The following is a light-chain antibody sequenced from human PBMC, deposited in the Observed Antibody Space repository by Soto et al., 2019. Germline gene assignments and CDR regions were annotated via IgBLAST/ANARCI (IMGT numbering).Light chain of an antibody. CDR3: QQYSKWPIT. CDR2: GIS. J-gene: IGKJ5*01. V-gene: IGKV3D-15*01. CDR1: QSVNSN. Sequence: VMTQSPATLSVSPGERASLSCRASQSVNSNYLAWYQQKPGQAPRLLIYGISSRATGIPARFSGSGSGTEFTLTISSLQPEDFAVYYCQQYSKWPITFGQGTRLEIK.